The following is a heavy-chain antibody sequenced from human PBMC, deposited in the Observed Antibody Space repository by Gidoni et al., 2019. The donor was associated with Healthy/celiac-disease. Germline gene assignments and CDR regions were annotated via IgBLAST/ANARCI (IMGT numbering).Heavy chain of an antibody. CDR1: GCSIRSSSYY. CDR3: ARDDAYYYDSSGYEGDY. CDR2: IYYRGIT. J-gene: IGHJ4*02. Sequence: QLQLQESDPGLVKPSGTLSLTYTVSGCSIRSSSYYRGWLRQPPGKGLEWIGSIYYRGITYYNPSLKSRVTISVDTSKNQFSLKLSSVTAADTAVYYGARDDAYYYDSSGYEGDYWGQGTLVTVSS. D-gene: IGHD3-22*01. V-gene: IGHV4-39*07.